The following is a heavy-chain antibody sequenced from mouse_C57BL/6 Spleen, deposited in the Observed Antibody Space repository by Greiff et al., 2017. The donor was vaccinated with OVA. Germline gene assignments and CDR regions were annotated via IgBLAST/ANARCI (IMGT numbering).Heavy chain of an antibody. Sequence: VQLKESGGGLVQPKGSLKLSCAASGFSFNTYAMNWVRQAPGKGLEWVARIRSKSNNYATYYAASVKDRFTISRDDSASMLYLQMNNLNTEATAMYYWVRGGLWYYYFDYWGQGTTLTVSS. J-gene: IGHJ2*01. CDR1: GFSFNTYA. CDR3: VRGGLWYYYFDY. V-gene: IGHV10-1*01. CDR2: IRSKSNNYAT. D-gene: IGHD2-1*01.